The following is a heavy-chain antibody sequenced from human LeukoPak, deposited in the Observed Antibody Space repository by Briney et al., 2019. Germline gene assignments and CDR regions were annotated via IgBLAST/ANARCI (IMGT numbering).Heavy chain of an antibody. J-gene: IGHJ4*02. CDR2: SRNKANSYTT. CDR3: TRGGRDYYDSSGSLFDY. Sequence: GGSLRLSCAASGFSFSDHYMDWVRQAPGKGLEWVGRSRNKANSYTTEYAASVKGRFTISRDDSENSLCLQMNSLKTEDTAVYYCTRGGRDYYDSSGSLFDYWGQGTLVTVSS. V-gene: IGHV3-72*01. CDR1: GFSFSDHY. D-gene: IGHD3-22*01.